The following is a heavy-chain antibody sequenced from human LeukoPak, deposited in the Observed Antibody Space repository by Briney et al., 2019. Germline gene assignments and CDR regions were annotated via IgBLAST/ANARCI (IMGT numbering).Heavy chain of an antibody. CDR1: GFSFSSHS. D-gene: IGHD3-10*01. CDR2: ISSGSETI. CDR3: ARDRGPITMVRGVNYY. J-gene: IGHJ4*02. Sequence: GGSLRLSCEASGFSFSSHSMNWVHQAPGKGLEWVSYISSGSETIYYADSVKGRFTISRDNAKNSLFLQMNSLRAEDTAVYYCARDRGPITMVRGVNYYWGQGTLVAVSS. V-gene: IGHV3-48*04.